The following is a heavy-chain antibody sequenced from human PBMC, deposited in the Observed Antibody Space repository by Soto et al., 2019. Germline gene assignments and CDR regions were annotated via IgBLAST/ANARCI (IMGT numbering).Heavy chain of an antibody. V-gene: IGHV3-30*18. CDR3: AKDGYRHGLRPGGWFAP. CDR1: GFTFSSYG. J-gene: IGHJ5*02. D-gene: IGHD1-1*01. Sequence: QVQLVESGGGVVQPGRSLRLSWEASGFTFSSYGMHWVRQAPGKGLEWVAVISYDGSNKYYADSVKGRFTISRDNCRKTLYLQMSSLRAAETAVYYCAKDGYRHGLRPGGWFAPWGKGTLVTVSS. CDR2: ISYDGSNK.